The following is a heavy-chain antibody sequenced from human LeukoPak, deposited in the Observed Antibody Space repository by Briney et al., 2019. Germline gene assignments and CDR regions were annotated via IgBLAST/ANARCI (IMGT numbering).Heavy chain of an antibody. V-gene: IGHV3-23*01. CDR2: ISGSGGST. CDR1: GFTFSSYA. CDR3: AKERFGELREYYFDY. D-gene: IGHD3-10*01. Sequence: GGSLRLSCAASGFTFSSYAMSWVRQAPGKGLEWVSAISGSGGSTYYADSVKGRFTISRDNSKNTLYLQMNSLRAEDTAVYYCAKERFGELREYYFDYWGREPWSPSPQ. J-gene: IGHJ4*02.